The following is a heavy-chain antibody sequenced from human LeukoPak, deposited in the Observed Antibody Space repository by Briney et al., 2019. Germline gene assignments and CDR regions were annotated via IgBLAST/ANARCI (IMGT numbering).Heavy chain of an antibody. J-gene: IGHJ4*02. CDR2: ITDSGGST. V-gene: IGHV3-23*01. CDR3: AKAVSRGYCFDY. CDR1: GLAFSRHA. Sequence: GGSLRLSCEASGLAFSRHAMTWVRQTPGKGLEWVSGITDSGGSTYYAESVKGRFTISRDNSKNTLYLQMNSLRAEDTSVYYCAKAVSRGYCFDYWGQGTLVTVSS. D-gene: IGHD3-22*01.